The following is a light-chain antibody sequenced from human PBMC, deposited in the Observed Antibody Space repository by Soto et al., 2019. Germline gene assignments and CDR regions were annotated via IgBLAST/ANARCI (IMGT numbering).Light chain of an antibody. J-gene: IGKJ5*01. CDR2: GAS. Sequence: EIVLPQSPGTLSFFPGERATLSCRASRSVTNNYLAWHQQKPGQTPRLLIYGASSRATGIPDRFSGSGSGTDSTLTISRLEPEDFAVYYCQQHGSSPITFGQGTRL. V-gene: IGKV3-20*01. CDR3: QQHGSSPIT. CDR1: RSVTNNY.